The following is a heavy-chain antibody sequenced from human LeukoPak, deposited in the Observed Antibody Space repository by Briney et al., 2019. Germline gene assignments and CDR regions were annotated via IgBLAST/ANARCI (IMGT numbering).Heavy chain of an antibody. D-gene: IGHD5-18*01. CDR3: NTGIQVWPFPASFDY. CDR2: IKSRADGGAT. Sequence: GGSLRLSCATSGFSFSDAWMHLVRQAPGKGPEWVGLIKSRADGGATVYAAPLKGRFTISRDDSENTLYLEMRSLQTDDTAVYSCNTGIQVWPFPASFDYWGQGILVTVSS. V-gene: IGHV3-15*01. J-gene: IGHJ4*02. CDR1: GFSFSDAW.